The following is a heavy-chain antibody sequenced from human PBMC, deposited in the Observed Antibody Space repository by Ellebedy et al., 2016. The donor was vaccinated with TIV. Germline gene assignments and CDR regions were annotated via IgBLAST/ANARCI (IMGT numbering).Heavy chain of an antibody. V-gene: IGHV3-30*03. CDR2: LSYDGSNE. J-gene: IGHJ6*02. CDR3: ASPKSSLNI. CDR1: GFTFTSYT. Sequence: PGGSLRLSCAASGFTFTSYTMHWVRQAPGKGLEWVAALSYDGSNEYYADSVKGRFTISRDNSKNTLYLQMDSLRADDTAIYYCASPKSSLNIWGHGTTVTVSS. D-gene: IGHD2-15*01.